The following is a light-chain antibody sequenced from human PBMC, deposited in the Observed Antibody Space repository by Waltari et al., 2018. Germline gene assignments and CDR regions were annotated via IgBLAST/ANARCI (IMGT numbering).Light chain of an antibody. J-gene: IGLJ3*02. CDR2: EDN. Sequence: QSALTQPASVSGSPGQSITISCTGASIDVGSYNLVSWYQQHPDKAPKLMIYEDNKRPSGVSTRFSGSKSCNTASLTSSGRQAEDEADYYCCSYAGSGTTWVFGGGTKLTVL. CDR3: CSYAGSGTTWV. V-gene: IGLV2-23*01. CDR1: SIDVGSYNL.